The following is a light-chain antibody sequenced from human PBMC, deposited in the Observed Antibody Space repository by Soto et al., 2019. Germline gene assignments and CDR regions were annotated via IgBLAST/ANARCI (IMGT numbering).Light chain of an antibody. CDR3: QEYSRD. CDR2: EAS. V-gene: IGKV1-5*01. Sequence: DLQMTQSPSTLSASVGDRVTITSRASRDISTWLAWYQQKPGKAPKVLIYEASNLESGVPSRFSGSGSGTEFTLTISSLQPDDFATYYCQEYSRDFGGGTRVEIK. CDR1: RDISTW. J-gene: IGKJ4*01.